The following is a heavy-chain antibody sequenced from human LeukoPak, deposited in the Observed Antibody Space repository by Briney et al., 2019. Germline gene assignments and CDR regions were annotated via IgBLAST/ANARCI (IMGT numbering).Heavy chain of an antibody. J-gene: IGHJ4*02. CDR2: IYYSGST. D-gene: IGHD3-16*01. CDR3: ARVDYDYVWGGGILDY. CDR1: GGSISSSSYY. V-gene: IGHV4-39*07. Sequence: SETLSLTCTVSGGSISSSSYYWGWIRQPPGKGLEWIGSIYYSGSTYYNPSLKSRVTISVDTSKNQFSLKLSSVTAADTAVYYCARVDYDYVWGGGILDYWGQGTLVTVSS.